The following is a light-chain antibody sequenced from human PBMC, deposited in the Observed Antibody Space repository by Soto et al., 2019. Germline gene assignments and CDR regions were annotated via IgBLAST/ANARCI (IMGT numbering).Light chain of an antibody. CDR1: ESVSTT. Sequence: ERVMTQYTATLAVASRGRATLSCRASESVSTTLAWYQQKPGQAPRLLIYGASTRATGIPARFSGSGSGTEFTLTISSLQSEDSAVYYCHQYNNWPPAFGGGTKVDIK. CDR2: GAS. V-gene: IGKV3-15*01. CDR3: HQYNNWPPA. J-gene: IGKJ4*01.